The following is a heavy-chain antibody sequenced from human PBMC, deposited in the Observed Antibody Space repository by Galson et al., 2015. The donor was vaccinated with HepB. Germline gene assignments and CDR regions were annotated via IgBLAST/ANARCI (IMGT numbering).Heavy chain of an antibody. CDR3: ATSGLAYCGGDCYWDAFDI. Sequence: LSLTCTVSGGSISSYYWSWIRQPPGKGLEWIGYIYYSGSTNYNPSLKSRVTISVDTSKNQFSLKLSSVTAADTAVYYCATSGLAYCGGDCYWDAFDIWGQGTMVTVSS. D-gene: IGHD2-21*02. CDR1: GGSISSYY. V-gene: IGHV4-59*01. J-gene: IGHJ3*02. CDR2: IYYSGST.